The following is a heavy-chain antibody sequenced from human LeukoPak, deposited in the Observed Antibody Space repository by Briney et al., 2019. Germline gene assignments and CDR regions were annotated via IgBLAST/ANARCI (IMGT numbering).Heavy chain of an antibody. CDR1: GYSFTSYW. Sequence: GESLKISCKGSGYSFTSYWISWVRQMPGKGLEWMGRIDPSDSYTNYSPSFQRLVTFSDDTSISPDYLQWSSLKASDTAMYYCARHVYYYGSGSYFLVYYYGMDVWGKGTTVTVSS. CDR3: ARHVYYYGSGSYFLVYYYGMDV. J-gene: IGHJ6*04. D-gene: IGHD3-10*01. V-gene: IGHV5-10-1*01. CDR2: IDPSDSYT.